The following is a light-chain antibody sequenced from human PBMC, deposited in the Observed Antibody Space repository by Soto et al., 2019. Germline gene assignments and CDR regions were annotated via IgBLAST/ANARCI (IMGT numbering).Light chain of an antibody. V-gene: IGLV1-40*01. Sequence: QAVVTQPPSVSGAPGQRVTISCTGSSSNIGAGYDVHWYQQLPRTAPKLLIYGNTNRPSGVPDRFSGSKSGTSASLAITGLQAEDEAVYYCQSYDTSLSGRIFGGGTQLTVL. CDR2: GNT. CDR1: SSNIGAGYD. J-gene: IGLJ2*01. CDR3: QSYDTSLSGRI.